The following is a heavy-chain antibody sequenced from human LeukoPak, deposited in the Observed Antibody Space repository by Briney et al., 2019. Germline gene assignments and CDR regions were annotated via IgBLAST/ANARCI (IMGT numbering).Heavy chain of an antibody. Sequence: SETLSLTCTVSGGSISSYYWSWIRQPAGKGLEWIGRIYSTVSTHYNPSLKSRVTMSVDTSKNQSSLRVRSVSAADTAVYYFARQIASAGTAGFDFWGQGALVTVSS. V-gene: IGHV4-4*07. CDR2: IYSTVST. CDR3: ARQIASAGTAGFDF. D-gene: IGHD6-13*01. CDR1: GGSISSYY. J-gene: IGHJ4*02.